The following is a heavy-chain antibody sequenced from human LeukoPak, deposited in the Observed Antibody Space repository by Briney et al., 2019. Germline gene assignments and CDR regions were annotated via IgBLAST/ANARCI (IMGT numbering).Heavy chain of an antibody. CDR2: ISHSRST. J-gene: IGHJ6*03. V-gene: IGHV4-34*01. CDR3: ARGRQGSSCSGGSCYEPPWGYYYMDV. Sequence: NPAETLTLTCAVYGLSFSGYYWSWIRQPPGKGLEWIGEISHSRSTNYNPSPNRRVTISVDTSKNQFSLKLISSTAADTAVYYCARGRQGSSCSGGSCYEPPWGYYYMDVWGKATTVTVSS. CDR1: GLSFSGYY. D-gene: IGHD2-15*01.